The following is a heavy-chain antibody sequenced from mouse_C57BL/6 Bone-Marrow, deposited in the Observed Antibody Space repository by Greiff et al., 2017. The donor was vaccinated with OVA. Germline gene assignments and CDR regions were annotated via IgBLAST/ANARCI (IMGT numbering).Heavy chain of an antibody. V-gene: IGHV1-42*01. CDR3: ARGVITTVVAPAY. D-gene: IGHD1-1*01. J-gene: IGHJ3*01. CDR1: GYSFTGYY. Sequence: VQLKQSGPELVKPGASVKISCKASGYSFTGYYMNWVKQSPEKSLEWIGEINPSTGGTTYNQKFKAKATLTVDKSSSTAYMQLKSLTSEDSAVYYCARGVITTVVAPAYWGQGTLVTVSA. CDR2: INPSTGGT.